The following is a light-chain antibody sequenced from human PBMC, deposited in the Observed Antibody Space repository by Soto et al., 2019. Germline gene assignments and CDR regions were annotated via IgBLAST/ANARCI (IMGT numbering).Light chain of an antibody. Sequence: QSVPTQPASVSGSPGQSITISCTGTSSDVGGYNYVSWYQQHPGKAPKLMIYEVNNRPSGVSNRFSGSKSGNTASLTISGLQAEDEADYYCNSYTSSTTYVFGTGTKSPS. V-gene: IGLV2-14*01. CDR3: NSYTSSTTYV. CDR1: SSDVGGYNY. J-gene: IGLJ1*01. CDR2: EVN.